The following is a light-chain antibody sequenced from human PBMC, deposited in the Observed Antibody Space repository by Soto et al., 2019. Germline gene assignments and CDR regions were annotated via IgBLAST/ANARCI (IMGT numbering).Light chain of an antibody. Sequence: QPVLTQSPSASASLGASVKLTCTLSSGHSSYAIAWHQQQPEKGPRYLMKLNSEXXXXXXXXXXXXXSGSSSGAERYLTXXXLESEDEADYYCQTWGTGTYVVFGGGTKLTVL. CDR1: SGHSSYA. V-gene: IGLV4-69*01. CDR3: QTWGTGTYVV. J-gene: IGLJ2*01. CDR2: LNSEXXX.